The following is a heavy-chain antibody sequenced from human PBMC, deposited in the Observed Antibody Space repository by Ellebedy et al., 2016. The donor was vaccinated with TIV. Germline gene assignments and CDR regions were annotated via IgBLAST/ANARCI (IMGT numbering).Heavy chain of an antibody. CDR1: GFTFTQYW. J-gene: IGHJ4*02. CDR2: INSDGSST. D-gene: IGHD3-22*01. V-gene: IGHV3-74*01. Sequence: PGGSLRLSCAASGFTFTQYWQHWVRQAPGKGPVWVSRINSDGSSTTYADSVKGRFTISRDNAKNSLYLQMNNLRAEDTAVYYCASPPLESSGYWVPDYWGQGTLVTVSS. CDR3: ASPPLESSGYWVPDY.